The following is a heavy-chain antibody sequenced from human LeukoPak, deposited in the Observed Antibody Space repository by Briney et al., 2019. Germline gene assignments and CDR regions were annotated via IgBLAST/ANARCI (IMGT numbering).Heavy chain of an antibody. CDR3: ARDLKESSRWNLPIDY. D-gene: IGHD6-13*01. J-gene: IGHJ4*02. Sequence: KSGGSLRLSCAASGFTFSSYTMNWVRQAPGKGLEWVSSISSSSSYICYADSVKGRFTISRDNAKNTLYLQMNSLRAEDTAVYYCARDLKESSRWNLPIDYWGQGTLVAVSS. CDR2: ISSSSSYI. CDR1: GFTFSSYT. V-gene: IGHV3-21*01.